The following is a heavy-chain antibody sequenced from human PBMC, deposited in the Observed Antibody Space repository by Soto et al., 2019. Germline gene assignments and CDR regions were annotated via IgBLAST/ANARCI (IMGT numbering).Heavy chain of an antibody. CDR1: GFSFKTYW. D-gene: IGHD1-20*01. J-gene: IGHJ3*02. V-gene: IGHV3-7*01. CDR2: MNEDANTK. CDR3: AAYNTSRNAAFDX. Sequence: PGGSLRLSCEVSGFSFKTYWMSWVRQAPGKGLEWLSNMNEDANTKYYVDSVKVRFTILVDSAGKSLFLKMASLRAEDTAVYFCAAYNTSRNAAFDXWGRGTLVTVS.